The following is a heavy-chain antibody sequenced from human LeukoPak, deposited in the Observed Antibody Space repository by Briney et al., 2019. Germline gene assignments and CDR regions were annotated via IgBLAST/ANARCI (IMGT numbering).Heavy chain of an antibody. CDR2: IYHSGST. Sequence: SETQSLTCTVSGGSISSGGYYWSWIRQPPGKGLEWIGYIYHSGSTYYNPSLKSRVTISVDRSKNQFSLKLSSVTAADTAVYYCARAGYVFDAFDIWGQGTMVTVSS. D-gene: IGHD5-18*01. V-gene: IGHV4-30-2*01. CDR1: GGSISSGGYY. CDR3: ARAGYVFDAFDI. J-gene: IGHJ3*02.